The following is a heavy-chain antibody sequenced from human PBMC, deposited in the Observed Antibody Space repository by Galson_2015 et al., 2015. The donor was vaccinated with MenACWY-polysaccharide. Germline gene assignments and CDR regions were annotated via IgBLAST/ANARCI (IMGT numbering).Heavy chain of an antibody. CDR2: LYYSGST. V-gene: IGHV4-59*08. Sequence: ATMSLTCTVSGDSISSYYWCWIRPPPGRGLEWIGYLYYSGSTNYNPSLKSRVTISVDTSKNKFSLKLSSVTAADTAVYYCARHALSYDNSGYYYFDYWGQGTLVTVSS. CDR1: GDSISSYY. D-gene: IGHD3-22*01. J-gene: IGHJ4*02. CDR3: ARHALSYDNSGYYYFDY.